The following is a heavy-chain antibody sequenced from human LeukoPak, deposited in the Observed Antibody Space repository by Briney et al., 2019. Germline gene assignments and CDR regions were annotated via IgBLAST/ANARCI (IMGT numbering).Heavy chain of an antibody. J-gene: IGHJ6*03. CDR2: ERNDVSNK. Sequence: GGTLRVSCAAPGGAFRSDGSHCVLDDPWKGLVGVPVERNDVSNKYYADSVKGRFTISRDNSKNPLYLQMNSLRAEDTAVYYCAKSAAIAHQYYYYMDVWGKVTTVTGSS. CDR1: GGAFRSDG. V-gene: IGHV3-30*02. D-gene: IGHD2-2*02. CDR3: AKSAAIAHQYYYYMDV.